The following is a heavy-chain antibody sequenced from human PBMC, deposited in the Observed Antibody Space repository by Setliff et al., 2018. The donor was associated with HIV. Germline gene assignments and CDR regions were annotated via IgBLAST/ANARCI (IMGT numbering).Heavy chain of an antibody. D-gene: IGHD2-15*01. J-gene: IGHJ4*02. CDR2: IIPIFGTA. CDR3: AGSKGITSGYFDS. CDR1: GGTFSSYA. Sequence: SVKVSCKASGGTFSSYAISWVRQAPGQGLEWMGGIIPIFGTANYAQKFQGRVTITADESTSAVYMELSSLRSEDTAVYYCAGSKGITSGYFDSWGQGTPVTVSS. V-gene: IGHV1-69*13.